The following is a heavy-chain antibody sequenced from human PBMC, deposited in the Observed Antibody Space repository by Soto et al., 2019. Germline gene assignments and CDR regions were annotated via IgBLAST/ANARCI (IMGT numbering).Heavy chain of an antibody. Sequence: QVPLVQSGAEVKKPGASVKVSCKASGYTFTSYAMHWVRQAPGQRLEWMGWINAGNGNTKYSQKFQGRVTITRDTSASTAYMELSSLRSEDTAVYYCAIRKYSSSWYQSFYFDYWGQGTLVTVSS. CDR2: INAGNGNT. CDR3: AIRKYSSSWYQSFYFDY. D-gene: IGHD6-13*01. J-gene: IGHJ4*02. CDR1: GYTFTSYA. V-gene: IGHV1-3*01.